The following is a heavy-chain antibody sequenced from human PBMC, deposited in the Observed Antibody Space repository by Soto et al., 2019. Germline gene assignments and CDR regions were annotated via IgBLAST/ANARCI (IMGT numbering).Heavy chain of an antibody. D-gene: IGHD3-3*01. V-gene: IGHV1-18*01. Sequence: QVQLVQSGAEVKKPGASVKVSCKASGYTFISYVINCVRQAPGQGLEWMGRISGYNGNTNYAQKLQGRVTLTTDTSTSTAYMELRSLRSDDTAVYYCARHVLDLNAMDVWGQGTTVTVSS. CDR2: ISGYNGNT. CDR1: GYTFISYV. CDR3: ARHVLDLNAMDV. J-gene: IGHJ6*02.